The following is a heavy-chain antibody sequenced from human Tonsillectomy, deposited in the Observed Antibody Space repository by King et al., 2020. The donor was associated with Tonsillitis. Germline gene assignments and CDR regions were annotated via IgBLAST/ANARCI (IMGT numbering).Heavy chain of an antibody. Sequence: QLVQSGAEVKKPGSSVKVSCKASGGTFSSYAINWVRQAPGQGLEWMGGNIPIFGTPNYAQKFQGRVTITADESMSTAYMELSSLRSEDTAVYYCARWNTWNYYYYYMDVWGQGPPVTVSS. V-gene: IGHV1-69*01. D-gene: IGHD1/OR15-1a*01. J-gene: IGHJ6*03. CDR2: NIPIFGTP. CDR3: ARWNTWNYYYYYMDV. CDR1: GGTFSSYA.